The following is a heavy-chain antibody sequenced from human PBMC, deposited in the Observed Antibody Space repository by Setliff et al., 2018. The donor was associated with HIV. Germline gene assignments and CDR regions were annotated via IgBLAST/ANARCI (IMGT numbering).Heavy chain of an antibody. J-gene: IGHJ6*02. D-gene: IGHD2-15*01. CDR1: GFTFTNYV. CDR3: AKGGYCSAGGCYSDNYHGMDV. CDR2: IWSDGSNK. Sequence: GGSLRLSCAASGFTFTNYVMHWVRQAPGKGLEWVAVIWSDGSNKYYGDDVRGRFTIARDNSRNTLHLQMNSLRGEDTAVYYCAKGGYCSAGGCYSDNYHGMDVWGQGTTVTVSS. V-gene: IGHV3-33*03.